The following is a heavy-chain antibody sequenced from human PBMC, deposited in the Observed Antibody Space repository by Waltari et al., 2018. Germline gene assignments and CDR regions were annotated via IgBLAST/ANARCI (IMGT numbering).Heavy chain of an antibody. Sequence: QVQLQESGPGLVKPSETLSLTCAVSGYSISSGYYWGWIRQPPGKGLEWIGSIYHSGSTYSNPSLKSRVTISVDTSKNQFSLKLSSVTAADTAVYYCASLSIVGAPDAFDIWGQGTMVTVSS. J-gene: IGHJ3*02. CDR2: IYHSGST. CDR1: GYSISSGYY. CDR3: ASLSIVGAPDAFDI. D-gene: IGHD1-26*01. V-gene: IGHV4-38-2*01.